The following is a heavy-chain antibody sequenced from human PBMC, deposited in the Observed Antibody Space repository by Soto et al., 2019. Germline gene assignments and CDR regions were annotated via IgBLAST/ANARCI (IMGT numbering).Heavy chain of an antibody. CDR3: ARGLLRFLEWLQRGGVYYYYYGMDV. D-gene: IGHD3-3*01. CDR1: GFTFSSYG. CDR2: IWYDGSNK. Sequence: QPGGSLRLSCAASGFTFSSYGMHWVRQAPGKGLEWVAGIWYDGSNKYYADSVKGRFTISRDNSKNTLYLQMNSLRAEDTAVYYCARGLLRFLEWLQRGGVYYYYYGMDVWGQGTTVTVSS. V-gene: IGHV3-33*01. J-gene: IGHJ6*02.